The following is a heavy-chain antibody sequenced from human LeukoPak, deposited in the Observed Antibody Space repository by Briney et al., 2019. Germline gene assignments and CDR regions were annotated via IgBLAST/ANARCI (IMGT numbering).Heavy chain of an antibody. Sequence: SKTLSLTCTVSGGSISSSSYYWGWIRQPPGKGLEWIGSIYYSGSTYYNPSLKSRVTISVDTSKNQFSLKLSSVTAADTAVYYCARAWTTVVTPVWFDPWGQGTLVTVSS. V-gene: IGHV4-39*07. D-gene: IGHD4-23*01. CDR2: IYYSGST. J-gene: IGHJ5*02. CDR3: ARAWTTVVTPVWFDP. CDR1: GGSISSSSYY.